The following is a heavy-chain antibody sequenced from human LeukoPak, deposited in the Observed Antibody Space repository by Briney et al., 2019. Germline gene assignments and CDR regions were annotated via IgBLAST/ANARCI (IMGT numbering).Heavy chain of an antibody. CDR3: AKDLSQYSGSYYSDWFDP. CDR2: ISGSGGST. D-gene: IGHD1-26*01. Sequence: GGSLRLSCAASGFIFSSYGMSWVRQAPGKGLEWVSAISGSGGSTYYADSVKGRFTISRDNSKNTLYLQMNSLRAEDTAVYYCAKDLSQYSGSYYSDWFDPWGQGTLVTVSS. CDR1: GFIFSSYG. J-gene: IGHJ5*02. V-gene: IGHV3-23*01.